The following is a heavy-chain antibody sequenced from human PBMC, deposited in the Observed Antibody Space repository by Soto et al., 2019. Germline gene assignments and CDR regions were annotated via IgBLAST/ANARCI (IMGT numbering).Heavy chain of an antibody. CDR3: AKSGCSGGSCYSPFDY. D-gene: IGHD2-15*01. Sequence: EVQLLESGGGLVQPGGSLRLSCAASGFTFSSYAMSWVRQAPGKGLEWVSAISGSGGSTYYADSVKGRFTISRDNSKNTLYLQMNSLSAEDTAVYYCAKSGCSGGSCYSPFDYWGQGTLVTVSS. J-gene: IGHJ4*02. V-gene: IGHV3-23*01. CDR1: GFTFSSYA. CDR2: ISGSGGST.